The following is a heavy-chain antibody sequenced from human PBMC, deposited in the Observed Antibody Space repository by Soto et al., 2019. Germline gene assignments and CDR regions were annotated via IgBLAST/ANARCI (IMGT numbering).Heavy chain of an antibody. CDR1: GFTFSNAW. V-gene: IGHV3-15*01. CDR3: TPLGFRLVGATPDY. D-gene: IGHD1-26*01. CDR2: IKKKSDGGTT. Sequence: PGGSLRLSCAASGFTFSNAWINWVRQAPWKGLEWVGRIKKKSDGGTTDYAAPVKGRFRISRDDAIKTLYLEMNSLQIDDTAVYYCTPLGFRLVGATPDYWGRRTLVTVSS. J-gene: IGHJ4*02.